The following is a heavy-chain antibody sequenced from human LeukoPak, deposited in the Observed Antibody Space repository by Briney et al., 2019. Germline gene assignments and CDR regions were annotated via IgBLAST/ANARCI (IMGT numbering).Heavy chain of an antibody. CDR2: INSDGSST. Sequence: PGGSLRLSCAASGFTFSSYWMHWVRQAPGKGLVWVSCINSDGSSTSYADSVKGRFTISRDNAKNTLYLQMNSLRAEDTAVYYCAKDSLIRYCSGGSCYSYFDYWGQGTLVTVSS. V-gene: IGHV3-74*01. J-gene: IGHJ4*02. CDR3: AKDSLIRYCSGGSCYSYFDY. D-gene: IGHD2-15*01. CDR1: GFTFSSYW.